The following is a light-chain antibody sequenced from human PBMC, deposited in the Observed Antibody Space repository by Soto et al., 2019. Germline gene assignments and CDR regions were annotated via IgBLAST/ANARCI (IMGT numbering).Light chain of an antibody. CDR1: SSNIGAGYD. V-gene: IGLV1-40*01. Sequence: HSVLTPTPSASGAPPQNITMSCTRSSSNIGAGYDVHWYQQVPGAAPRLLIYADNNRPSGVPDRFSASKSGTSASLAITGLQGEDEANYYCQSYDTSLSGVIFGAGTQLTVL. J-gene: IGLJ2*01. CDR3: QSYDTSLSGVI. CDR2: ADN.